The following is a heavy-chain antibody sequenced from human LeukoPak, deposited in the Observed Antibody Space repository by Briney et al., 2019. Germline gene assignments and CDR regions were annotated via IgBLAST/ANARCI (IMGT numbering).Heavy chain of an antibody. CDR1: GFMFSGSD. CDR2: IRTKAKSYAI. Sequence: GGSLRLSCAASGFMFSGSDVHWVRQASGKGLEWVGRIRTKAKSYAIAYAASVEGRFTISRDDSKNTAYLQMTSLKTEDTALYYCTRWELGNDYWGQGTLVTVSS. V-gene: IGHV3-73*01. J-gene: IGHJ4*02. D-gene: IGHD1-26*01. CDR3: TRWELGNDY.